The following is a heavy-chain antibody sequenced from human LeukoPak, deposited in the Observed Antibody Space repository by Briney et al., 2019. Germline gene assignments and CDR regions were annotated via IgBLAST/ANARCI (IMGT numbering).Heavy chain of an antibody. Sequence: ASVKVSCKASGYTFTSYYMHWVRQAPGQGLEWMGIINPSGGSTSYAQKFQGRVTMTRDTSTSTVYMELSSLRSEDTAVYYCARDQYYYGSGNLYGMDVWGQRTTVTVSS. CDR3: ARDQYYYGSGNLYGMDV. J-gene: IGHJ6*02. CDR2: INPSGGST. D-gene: IGHD3-10*01. CDR1: GYTFTSYY. V-gene: IGHV1-46*01.